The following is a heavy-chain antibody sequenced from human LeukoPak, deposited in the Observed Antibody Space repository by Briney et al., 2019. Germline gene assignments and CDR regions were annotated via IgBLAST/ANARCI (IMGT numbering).Heavy chain of an antibody. V-gene: IGHV4-4*02. CDR3: ARLNGGN. J-gene: IGHJ4*02. CDR2: IYHSGDTTFT. Sequence: PSETLSLTCAVSGDSITSSNWWSWVRQPPGKGLEWIGEIYHSGDTTFTNFNPSLKSRVSISVDTSKNQFSLKLSSVTAADTAVYYCARLNGGNWGQGTLVTVSS. D-gene: IGHD3-16*01. CDR1: GDSITSSNW.